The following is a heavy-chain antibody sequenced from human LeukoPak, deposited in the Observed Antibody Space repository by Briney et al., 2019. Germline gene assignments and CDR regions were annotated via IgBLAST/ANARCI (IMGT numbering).Heavy chain of an antibody. Sequence: PSETLSLTCAVYGGSFSGYYWSWIRQPPGKGLEWIGEINHSGSTNYSPSLKSRVTISVDTSKNQFSLKLSSVTAADTAVYYCARGGIAAASDWFDPWGQGTLVTVSS. J-gene: IGHJ5*02. V-gene: IGHV4-34*01. CDR2: INHSGST. D-gene: IGHD6-13*01. CDR1: GGSFSGYY. CDR3: ARGGIAAASDWFDP.